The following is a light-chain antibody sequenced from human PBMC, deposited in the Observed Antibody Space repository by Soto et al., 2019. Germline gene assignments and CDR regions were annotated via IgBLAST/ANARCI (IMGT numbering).Light chain of an antibody. Sequence: QSVLTQPPSASGTPGQRVTISCSGSSSNIRSNYVYWYQQLPGTAPKLLIYSNNQRPSGVPDRFSGSKSGTSASLAISGLRSEDEADYYCAAWDDSLSGNWVFGGGTKLTVL. CDR3: AAWDDSLSGNWV. CDR2: SNN. CDR1: SSNIRSNY. V-gene: IGLV1-47*02. J-gene: IGLJ3*02.